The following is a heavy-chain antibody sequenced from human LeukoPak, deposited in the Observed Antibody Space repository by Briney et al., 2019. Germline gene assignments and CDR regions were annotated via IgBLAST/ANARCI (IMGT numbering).Heavy chain of an antibody. CDR1: GFTFSSYS. D-gene: IGHD6-13*01. Sequence: PGGSLRLSCAASGFTFSSYSMNWIRQPPGKGLEWVSYISSSGSTIYYADSVKGRFTISRDNAKNSLYLQMNSLRAEDTAVYYCASPGSSSWQSPRFDAFDIWGQGTMVTVSS. V-gene: IGHV3-48*04. J-gene: IGHJ3*02. CDR2: ISSSGSTI. CDR3: ASPGSSSWQSPRFDAFDI.